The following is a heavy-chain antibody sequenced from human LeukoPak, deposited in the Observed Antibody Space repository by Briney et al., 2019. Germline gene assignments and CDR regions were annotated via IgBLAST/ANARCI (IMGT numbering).Heavy chain of an antibody. Sequence: GGSLRLPCAASGFSFSNYYMIWVRQAPGKGLECISYITPSRDIIHYAASVKGRFAVSRDNAKNLLYLQMNSLRVEDTALYYCARVVPGVTGGDYWGRGTLVSVSS. CDR3: ARVVPGVTGGDY. D-gene: IGHD3-3*01. V-gene: IGHV3-48*01. J-gene: IGHJ4*02. CDR1: GFSFSNYY. CDR2: ITPSRDII.